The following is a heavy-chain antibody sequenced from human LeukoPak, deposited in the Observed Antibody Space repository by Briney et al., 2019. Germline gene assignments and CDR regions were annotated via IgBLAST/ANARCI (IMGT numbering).Heavy chain of an antibody. Sequence: GGSLRLSCAASGFTFSSYAMHWVRQAPGKGLEWVAVISYDGSNKYYADSVKGRFTISRDNSKNTLYLQMNSLRAEDTAVYYCARESWEQSLFDYWGQGTLVTVSS. CDR1: GFTFSSYA. D-gene: IGHD1/OR15-1a*01. CDR2: ISYDGSNK. V-gene: IGHV3-30*01. J-gene: IGHJ4*02. CDR3: ARESWEQSLFDY.